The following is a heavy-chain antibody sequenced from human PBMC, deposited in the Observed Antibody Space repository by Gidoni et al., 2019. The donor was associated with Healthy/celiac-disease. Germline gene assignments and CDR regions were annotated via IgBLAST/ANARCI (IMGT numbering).Heavy chain of an antibody. CDR3: AREGAVGAPRYDAFDI. CDR1: GFIFSCSA. J-gene: IGHJ3*02. Sequence: QVQLVESGGGVVQPGRSMRLSCAASGFIFSCSAMHWVRQAPGKGLEWVAVRSYDGSNKYYAEYVKGRFTISRDNSKNTLYLQMNSLRAEDTAVYYCAREGAVGAPRYDAFDIWGQGTMVTVSS. D-gene: IGHD1-26*01. CDR2: RSYDGSNK. V-gene: IGHV3-30*01.